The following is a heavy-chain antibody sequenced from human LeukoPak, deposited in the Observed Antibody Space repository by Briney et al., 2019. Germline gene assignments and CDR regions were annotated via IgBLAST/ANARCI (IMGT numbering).Heavy chain of an antibody. J-gene: IGHJ4*02. CDR1: GFTFSSYA. Sequence: PGGSLRLSCAASGFTFSSYAMSWVRQAPGKGLEWVANIKQDGSEKYYVDSVKGRFTISRDNAKNSLYLQMNSLRAEDTAVYYCARDASFDFWSADQGFDYWGQGTLVTVSS. CDR3: ARDASFDFWSADQGFDY. D-gene: IGHD3-3*01. V-gene: IGHV3-7*01. CDR2: IKQDGSEK.